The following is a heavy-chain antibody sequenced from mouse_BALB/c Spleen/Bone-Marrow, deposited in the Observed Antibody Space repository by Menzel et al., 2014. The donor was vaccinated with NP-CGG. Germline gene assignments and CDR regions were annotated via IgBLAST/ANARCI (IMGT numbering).Heavy chain of an antibody. CDR3: ARHEERGLLWSYYYAMDY. Sequence: QVQLQQSGAGLVKPGASVKLSCKVSGYTFTEYIIHWVKQRSGQGLEWIGWFYPGSGSIKYNEKFKDKATLTADKSSSTVYMELSRLTSEDSAVYFCARHEERGLLWSYYYAMDYWGQGTSVTVSS. CDR2: FYPGSGSI. V-gene: IGHV1-62-2*01. CDR1: GYTFTEYI. D-gene: IGHD2-1*01. J-gene: IGHJ4*01.